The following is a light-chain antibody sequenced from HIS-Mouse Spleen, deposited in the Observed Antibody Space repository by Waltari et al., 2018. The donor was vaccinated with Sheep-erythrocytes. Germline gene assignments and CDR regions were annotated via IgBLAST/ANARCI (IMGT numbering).Light chain of an antibody. CDR2: EVS. CDR3: SSYTSSSTQV. Sequence: QSALTQPASVSGSPGQSITISCTGTSSEVGGYNYVSWYQQHPGKAPKLMMYEVSNRPSGVSNLFSGSKSGNTASLTISGLQAEYEADYYCSSYTSSSTQVFGGGTKLTVL. V-gene: IGLV2-14*01. J-gene: IGLJ2*01. CDR1: SSEVGGYNY.